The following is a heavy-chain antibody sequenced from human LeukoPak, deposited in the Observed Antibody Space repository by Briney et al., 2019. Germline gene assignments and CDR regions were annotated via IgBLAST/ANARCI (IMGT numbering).Heavy chain of an antibody. Sequence: ASVKVSCKASGYTFTGYYMHWVRQAPGQGLEWMGWINPNSGGTNYAQKFQGRVTMTRDTSISTAYMELSRLRSDDTAVYYCARDHVLLWFGESKFWFDPWGQGTLVTVSS. CDR1: GYTFTGYY. CDR3: ARDHVLLWFGESKFWFDP. V-gene: IGHV1-2*02. CDR2: INPNSGGT. J-gene: IGHJ5*02. D-gene: IGHD3-10*01.